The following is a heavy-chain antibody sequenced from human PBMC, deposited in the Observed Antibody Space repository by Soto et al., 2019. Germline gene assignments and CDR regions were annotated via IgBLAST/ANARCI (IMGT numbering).Heavy chain of an antibody. V-gene: IGHV1-69*13. D-gene: IGHD3-3*01. J-gene: IGHJ6*02. CDR2: IIPIFGTA. Sequence: SVKVSCKASGGTFSSYAISWVRQAPGQGLEWMGGIIPIFGTANYAQKFQGRVTITADESTSTDYMELSSLRSEDTAVYYCARDLFRAYYDFWSGYHPPGVMDVWGQGTTVTVSS. CDR1: GGTFSSYA. CDR3: ARDLFRAYYDFWSGYHPPGVMDV.